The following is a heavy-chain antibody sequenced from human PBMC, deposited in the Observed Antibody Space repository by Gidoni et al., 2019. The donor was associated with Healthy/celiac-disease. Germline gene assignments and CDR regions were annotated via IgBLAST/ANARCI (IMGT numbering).Heavy chain of an antibody. V-gene: IGHV4-34*01. CDR1: GGSFSGYY. CDR2: INHSGST. CDR3: ARGQDIVVVPAARRRRRNWFDP. Sequence: QVQLQQWGAGLLKPSETLSLTCAVYGGSFSGYYWSWIRQPPGKGLEWIGEINHSGSTNYNPSLKSRVTISVDTSKNQFSLKLSSVTAADTAVYYCARGQDIVVVPAARRRRRNWFDPWGQGTLVTVSA. D-gene: IGHD2-2*01. J-gene: IGHJ5*02.